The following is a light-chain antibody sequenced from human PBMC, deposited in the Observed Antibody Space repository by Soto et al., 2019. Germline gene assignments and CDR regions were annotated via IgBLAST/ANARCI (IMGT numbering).Light chain of an antibody. V-gene: IGKV3-11*01. CDR2: DAS. J-gene: IGKJ1*01. CDR3: QQGSNWPPT. CDR1: QSVGSY. Sequence: EIVLTQSPATLSLSPGQRATLSCRASQSVGSYLAWYQQKPGQPPRLLLYDASKRATGIPVRFTGSGSGTDFTLTITSLEPEDFAVYYCQQGSNWPPTFGQGTRV.